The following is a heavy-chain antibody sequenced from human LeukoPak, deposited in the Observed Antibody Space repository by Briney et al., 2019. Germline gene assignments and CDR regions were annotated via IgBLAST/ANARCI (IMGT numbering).Heavy chain of an antibody. CDR1: GFTFSSHW. Sequence: GGSLRLSCAASGFTFSSHWMHWVRQAPGKGLVWVSGISTDGSRPRYADSVNGRFTISRDISTDTLWLQMDSLRTEDTAVYYCAKGPLRGTAAAIDYWGQGTLVTVSS. D-gene: IGHD2-2*01. V-gene: IGHV3-74*01. CDR3: AKGPLRGTAAAIDY. CDR2: ISTDGSRP. J-gene: IGHJ4*02.